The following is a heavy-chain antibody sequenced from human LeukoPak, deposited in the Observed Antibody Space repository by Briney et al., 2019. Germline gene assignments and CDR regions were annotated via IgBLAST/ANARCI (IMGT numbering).Heavy chain of an antibody. Sequence: SETLSLTCTVSGGSISSYYWSWIRQPPGKGLEWIGYIYHSGSTNYNPSLKSRVTISVDTSKNQFSLKLSSVTAADTAVYYCARAGDYYDSSGYYGGFDYWGQGTLVTVSS. CDR1: GGSISSYY. V-gene: IGHV4-59*01. CDR2: IYHSGST. CDR3: ARAGDYYDSSGYYGGFDY. D-gene: IGHD3-22*01. J-gene: IGHJ4*02.